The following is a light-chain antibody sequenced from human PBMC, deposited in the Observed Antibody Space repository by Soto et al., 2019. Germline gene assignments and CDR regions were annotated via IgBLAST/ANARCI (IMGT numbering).Light chain of an antibody. V-gene: IGLV1-40*01. J-gene: IGLJ1*01. Sequence: QSVLTQPPSVSGAPGQRVTISCTRSSSNIGAGYDVHWYQQLPGTAPKLLIYGNTNRPSGVPDRFSGSKSGTSASLAITGLQAEDEADYYCQSYDSSLINYVFGTGTKVTVL. CDR2: GNT. CDR1: SSNIGAGYD. CDR3: QSYDSSLINYV.